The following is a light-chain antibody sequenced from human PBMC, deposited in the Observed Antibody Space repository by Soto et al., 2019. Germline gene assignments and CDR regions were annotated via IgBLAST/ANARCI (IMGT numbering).Light chain of an antibody. Sequence: EMVLTHSPATLSLSQWERATLSFIASQSVNTYLAWYQQKPGQAPRLIIYDEYNRATGITDRFSGSGSGKDFTLTIRSLENEDFAVYYCQKRSSWHNHFGQGTRLALK. CDR3: QKRSSWHNH. V-gene: IGKV3-11*01. CDR1: QSVNTY. CDR2: DEY. J-gene: IGKJ5*01.